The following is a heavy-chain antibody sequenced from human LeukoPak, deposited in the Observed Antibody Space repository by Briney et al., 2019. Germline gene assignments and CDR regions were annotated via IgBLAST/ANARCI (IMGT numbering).Heavy chain of an antibody. D-gene: IGHD3-10*01. V-gene: IGHV1-2*02. Sequence: ASVKVSCKASGYTFTGYYMHWVRQAPGQGLEWMGGINPNSGGTNYAQKFQGRVTMTRDTPISTAYMELSRLRSDDTAVYYCATYGSGSNLSYYYYYYMDVWGKGTTVTVSS. CDR2: INPNSGGT. J-gene: IGHJ6*03. CDR3: ATYGSGSNLSYYYYYYMDV. CDR1: GYTFTGYY.